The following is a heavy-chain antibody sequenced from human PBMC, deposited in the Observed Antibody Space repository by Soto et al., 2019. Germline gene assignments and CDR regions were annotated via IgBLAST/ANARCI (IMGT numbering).Heavy chain of an antibody. J-gene: IGHJ4*01. CDR2: FNPFSGAT. D-gene: IGHD3-3*01. V-gene: IGHV1-46*02. CDR1: GYIFKNYY. Sequence: QVQLVQSGAEVKKPGASVKISCETSGYIFKNYYIHWVRQAPGQGLEWMAIFNPFSGATNYEQRLQGRVTATMDMSTSTLYMELNNLRSEDTAMYYCARDLTSGDYWGQGTLISVSS. CDR3: ARDLTSGDY.